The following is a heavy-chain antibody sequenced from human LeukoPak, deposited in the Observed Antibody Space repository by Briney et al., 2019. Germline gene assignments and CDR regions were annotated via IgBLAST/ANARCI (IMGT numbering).Heavy chain of an antibody. CDR2: INPNSGGT. D-gene: IGHD3-22*01. CDR3: ARDGYYDSSGYYFSLDY. J-gene: IGHJ4*02. V-gene: IGHV1-2*02. CDR1: GYTFTGYY. Sequence: ASVKVSCKASGYTFTGYYMHWVRQAPGQGLEWMGWINPNSGGTNYVQKFQVRVTMTRDRSISTAYRELSRMRVDDTAVYYCARDGYYDSSGYYFSLDYWGQGTLVTVSS.